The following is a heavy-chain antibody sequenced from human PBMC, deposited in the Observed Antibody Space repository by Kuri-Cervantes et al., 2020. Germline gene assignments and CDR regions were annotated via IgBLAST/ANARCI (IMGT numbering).Heavy chain of an antibody. V-gene: IGHV3-30*03. CDR2: ISSDGSNR. D-gene: IGHD4-23*01. Sequence: GESLKISCAASVFTLSKYSMNWVRQAPGKGLEWVAVISSDGSNRHYADSVRGRFTISRDNSKNTLYLQMNSLRDEDTAIYYCARDGYGGKSVPDYWGQGALVTVSS. CDR3: ARDGYGGKSVPDY. J-gene: IGHJ4*02. CDR1: VFTLSKYS.